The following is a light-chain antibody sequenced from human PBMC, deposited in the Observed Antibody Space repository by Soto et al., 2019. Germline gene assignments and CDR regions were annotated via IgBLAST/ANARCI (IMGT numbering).Light chain of an antibody. V-gene: IGLV2-14*01. CDR2: EVS. J-gene: IGLJ1*01. CDR3: SSYTRSSTYV. Sequence: QSVLTQPASVSGSPGQSITISCTGTSSDIGDYDYVSWYQHLPGKAPKLMIYEVSDRPSGVSNRFSGSKSGNTASLTISGLQAEDEADYYCSSYTRSSTYVFGTGTKLTVL. CDR1: SSDIGDYDY.